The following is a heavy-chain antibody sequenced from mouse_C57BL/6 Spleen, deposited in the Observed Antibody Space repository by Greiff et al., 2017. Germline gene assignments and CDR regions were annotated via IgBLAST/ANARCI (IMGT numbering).Heavy chain of an antibody. CDR3: TFYDCCSGFAY. D-gene: IGHD2-3*01. CDR1: GFNIKDDY. Sequence: EVNVVESGAELVRPGASVKLSCTASGFNIKDDYMHWVKQRPEQGLEWIGWIDPEDGDTEYASKFQGKATITADTSSNTAYLQLSSLTSEDTAVYYCTFYDCCSGFAYWGQETLVTVSA. V-gene: IGHV14-4*01. CDR2: IDPEDGDT. J-gene: IGHJ3*01.